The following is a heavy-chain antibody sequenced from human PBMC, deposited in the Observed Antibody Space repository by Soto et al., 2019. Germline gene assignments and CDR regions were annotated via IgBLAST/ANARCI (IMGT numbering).Heavy chain of an antibody. D-gene: IGHD2-15*01. V-gene: IGHV1-18*01. CDR3: ASRYCSGGSCYANWFDP. CDR1: GYTFTSYC. CDR2: ISAYNGNT. Sequence: ASVKVSCKAPGYTFTSYCISWVRQAPGQGLEWMGWISAYNGNTNYAQKLQGRVTMTTDTSTSTAYMELRSLRSDDTAVYYCASRYCSGGSCYANWFDPWGQGTLVTVSS. J-gene: IGHJ5*02.